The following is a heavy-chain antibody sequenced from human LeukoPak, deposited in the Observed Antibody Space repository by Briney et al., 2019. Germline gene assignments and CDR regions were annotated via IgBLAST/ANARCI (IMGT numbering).Heavy chain of an antibody. CDR2: INPNSGAT. J-gene: IGHJ4*02. CDR3: ARDLMTTPTWDFDY. V-gene: IGHV1-2*02. Sequence: GASVKVSCKASGYTFTGYYMHWVRQAPGQGLEWMAWINPNSGATNYAQKFQGRVTVTRDTSISTAYMELSSLESDDTAVYYCARDLMTTPTWDFDYWGQGTLVSVSS. CDR1: GYTFTGYY. D-gene: IGHD3-16*01.